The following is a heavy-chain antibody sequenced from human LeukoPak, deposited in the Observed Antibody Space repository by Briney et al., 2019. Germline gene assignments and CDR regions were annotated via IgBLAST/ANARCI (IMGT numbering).Heavy chain of an antibody. Sequence: GISWVRQAPGQGLEWMGWISAYNGNTNYAQKLQGRVTMTTDTSTSTAYMELRSLRSDDTAVYYCARGGVRYFDWLFPFDYWGQGTLVTVSS. J-gene: IGHJ4*02. CDR3: ARGGVRYFDWLFPFDY. V-gene: IGHV1-18*01. CDR1: G. CDR2: ISAYNGNT. D-gene: IGHD3-9*01.